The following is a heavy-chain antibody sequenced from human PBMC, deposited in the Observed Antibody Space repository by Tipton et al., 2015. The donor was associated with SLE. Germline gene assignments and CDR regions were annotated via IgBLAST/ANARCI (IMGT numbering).Heavy chain of an antibody. CDR1: GGSISSKNYY. Sequence: TLSLTCTVSGGSISSKNYYWGWIRQPPGKGLEWIGSIHYSGSTYDNPSFKSRVTISVDTSKNQFYLKLSSVTAADTAVYYCARTEQGTGSYYRLVFEIWGQGTLVTVSS. CDR3: ARTEQGTGSYYRLVFEI. CDR2: IHYSGST. J-gene: IGHJ4*02. D-gene: IGHD3-10*01. V-gene: IGHV4-39*07.